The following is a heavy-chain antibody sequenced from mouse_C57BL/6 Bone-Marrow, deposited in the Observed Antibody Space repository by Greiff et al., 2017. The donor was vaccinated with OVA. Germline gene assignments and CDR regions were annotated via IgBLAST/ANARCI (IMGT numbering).Heavy chain of an antibody. CDR3: ASAVFAY. CDR2: IDPSDSYT. J-gene: IGHJ3*01. Sequence: VQLQQSGAELVKPGASVKLSCKASGYTFTSYWMQWVKQRPGQGLEWIGEIDPSDSYTNYNQKFKGKATLTVDTSSSTAYMQLSSLTSEDSAVYYCASAVFAYWGQGTLVPVSA. V-gene: IGHV1-50*01. CDR1: GYTFTSYW.